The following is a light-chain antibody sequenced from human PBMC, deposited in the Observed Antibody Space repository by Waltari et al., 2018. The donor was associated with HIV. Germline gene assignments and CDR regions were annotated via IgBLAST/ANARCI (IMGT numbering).Light chain of an antibody. CDR3: CSYAGSSTLV. J-gene: IGLJ2*01. CDR2: EVS. CDR1: SSDVCGYNY. V-gene: IGLV2-23*02. Sequence: QSALTQPASVSGSPGQSITISCTGTSSDVCGYNYVSWYQQHPGKAPKLMIYEVSNRPSGVSNRFSGSKSGNTASLTISGLQAEDEADYYCCSYAGSSTLVFGGGTKLTVL.